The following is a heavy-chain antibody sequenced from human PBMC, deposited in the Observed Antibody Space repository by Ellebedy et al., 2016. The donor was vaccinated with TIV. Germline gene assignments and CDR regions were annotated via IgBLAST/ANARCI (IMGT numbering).Heavy chain of an antibody. CDR2: IYHSGST. Sequence: SETLSLTCTVSGYSISSGYYWGWIRQPPGKGLEWIGSIYHSGSTYYNPSLKSRVTISIDTSKNLFSLQLNPVTPEDTAVYYCARGWFGSGMGVWGQGTTVTVSS. CDR1: GYSISSGYY. CDR3: ARGWFGSGMGV. J-gene: IGHJ6*02. V-gene: IGHV4-38-2*02. D-gene: IGHD3-16*01.